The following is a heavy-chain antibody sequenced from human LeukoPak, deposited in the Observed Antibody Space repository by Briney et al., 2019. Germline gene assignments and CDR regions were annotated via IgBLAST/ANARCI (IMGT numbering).Heavy chain of an antibody. D-gene: IGHD3-3*01. CDR2: FDPEDGET. Sequence: GASVKVSCXVSGYTLTELSMHWVRQAPGKGLGWMGGFDPEDGETIYAQKFQGRVTMTEDTSTDTAYMELSSLRSEDTAVYYCATYYDFWSGYYSSRSFDYWGQGTLVTVSS. V-gene: IGHV1-24*01. CDR1: GYTLTELS. CDR3: ATYYDFWSGYYSSRSFDY. J-gene: IGHJ4*02.